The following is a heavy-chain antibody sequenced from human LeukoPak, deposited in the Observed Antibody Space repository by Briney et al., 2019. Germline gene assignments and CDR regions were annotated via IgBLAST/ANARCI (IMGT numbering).Heavy chain of an antibody. CDR3: ARDLEIAAAGLSSDY. CDR2: INPNSGGT. D-gene: IGHD6-13*01. J-gene: IGHJ4*02. CDR1: GYTFTGYY. Sequence: ASVKVSCKASGYTFTGYYMHWVRQAPAQGLEWMGRINPNSGGTNYAQKFQGRVTMTRDTSIRTAYMELSRLRSDDTAVYYCARDLEIAAAGLSSDYWGQGTLVTVSS. V-gene: IGHV1-2*06.